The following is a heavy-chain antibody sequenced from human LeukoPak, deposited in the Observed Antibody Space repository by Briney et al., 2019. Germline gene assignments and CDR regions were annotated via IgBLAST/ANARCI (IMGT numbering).Heavy chain of an antibody. V-gene: IGHV4-4*07. Sequence: PSETLSLTCTVSGGSISSYYWNWIRQPAGKGLEWIGRIYTTGSTNYNPSLKSRVTMSVDTSKNQFSLKLSSVTAADTAVYYCASRLSSGWYGGAFDIWGQGTMVTVSS. CDR3: ASRLSSGWYGGAFDI. D-gene: IGHD6-19*01. J-gene: IGHJ3*02. CDR2: IYTTGST. CDR1: GGSISSYY.